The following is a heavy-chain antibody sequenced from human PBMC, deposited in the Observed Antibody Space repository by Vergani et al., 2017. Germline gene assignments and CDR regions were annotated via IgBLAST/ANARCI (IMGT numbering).Heavy chain of an antibody. CDR2: ISSSGSTI. CDR3: ARDSSGWYGMDV. CDR1: GFTFSSYE. J-gene: IGHJ6*02. D-gene: IGHD6-19*01. V-gene: IGHV3-48*03. Sequence: EVQLVESGGGLVQPRGSLRLSCAASGFTFSSYEMNWVRQAPGKGLEWVSYISSSGSTIYYADSVKGRFTISRDNAKNSLYLQMNSLRAEDTAVYYCARDSSGWYGMDVWGQGTTVTVSS.